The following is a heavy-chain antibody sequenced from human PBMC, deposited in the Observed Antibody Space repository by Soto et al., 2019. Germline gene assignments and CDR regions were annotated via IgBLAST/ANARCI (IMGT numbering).Heavy chain of an antibody. CDR2: INPNSGGT. J-gene: IGHJ3*02. V-gene: IGHV1-2*04. CDR1: GYTFTGYY. CDR3: ARGGSYYEDVNHGAFDI. D-gene: IGHD1-26*01. Sequence: GASVKVSCKASGYTFTGYYMHWVRQAPGQGLEWMGWINPNSGGTNYAQKFQGWVTMTRDTSISTAYTELRSLRSDDTAVYYCARGGSYYEDVNHGAFDIWSQGTMVTVSS.